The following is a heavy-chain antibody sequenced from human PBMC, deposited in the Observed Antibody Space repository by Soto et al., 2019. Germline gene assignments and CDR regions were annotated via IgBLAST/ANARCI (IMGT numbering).Heavy chain of an antibody. V-gene: IGHV2-5*02. CDR2: IYWDDDK. Sequence: QITLKESGPTLVKPTQTLTLTCTFSGFSLSTSGVGVGWIRQPPGKALEWLALIYWDDDKRYSPSLKSRLSITKDTSKNQVVLTMTNMDPVDTATYYCAHRHQGYDILTGYADDAFDIWGQGTMVTVSS. CDR3: AHRHQGYDILTGYADDAFDI. D-gene: IGHD3-9*01. J-gene: IGHJ3*02. CDR1: GFSLSTSGVG.